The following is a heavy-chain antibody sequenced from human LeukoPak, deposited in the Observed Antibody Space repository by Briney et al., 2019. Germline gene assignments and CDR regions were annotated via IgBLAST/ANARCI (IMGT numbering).Heavy chain of an antibody. CDR2: IRGSGGRI. Sequence: GGSLRLSCAGSGFTFSSYDMNWVRQTPGKGLEWVSSIRGSGGRIHYADSVKGRFTIARDNSKNTLYLQMRSLRAEDTAVYYCAKDGDYYDSSALVALDTWGRGTMVTVSS. J-gene: IGHJ3*02. V-gene: IGHV3-23*01. D-gene: IGHD3-22*01. CDR1: GFTFSSYD. CDR3: AKDGDYYDSSALVALDT.